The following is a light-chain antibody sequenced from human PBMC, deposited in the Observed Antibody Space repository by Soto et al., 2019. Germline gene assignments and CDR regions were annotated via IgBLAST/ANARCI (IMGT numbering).Light chain of an antibody. Sequence: EIVMTQSPGTLSVSPGERATLSCRASQTVWSTLAWYQQRPGQAPRLLIYGASTRATGIPARFSGSGSGTDFTLSISSLQSEDFAVYYCQQYNKWPLTFGGGTKVEIK. J-gene: IGKJ4*01. CDR1: QTVWST. CDR2: GAS. V-gene: IGKV3-15*01. CDR3: QQYNKWPLT.